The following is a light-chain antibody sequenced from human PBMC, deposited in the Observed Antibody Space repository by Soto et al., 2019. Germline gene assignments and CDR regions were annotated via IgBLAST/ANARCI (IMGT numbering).Light chain of an antibody. V-gene: IGKV1-39*01. CDR3: QQSYSTPIS. Sequence: DIRMTQSPSSLSASVGAAVPITCRARQSISSHLNWYQQKPGKAPNLLMYTASNLQSGVPSRFSGSGSGTDFTLTISSLQPEDFATYYCQQSYSTPISFGQGTRWRL. CDR1: QSISSH. J-gene: IGKJ5*01. CDR2: TAS.